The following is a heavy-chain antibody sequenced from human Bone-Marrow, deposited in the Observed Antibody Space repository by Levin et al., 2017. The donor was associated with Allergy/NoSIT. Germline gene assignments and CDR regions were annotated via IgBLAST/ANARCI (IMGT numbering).Heavy chain of an antibody. D-gene: IGHD5-18*01. CDR2: IYYSGRT. V-gene: IGHV4-61*01. Sequence: SETLSLTCTVSGGSVSSGSYYWSWIRQPPGKGLEWIGYIYYSGRTNYNPSLKSRVTISVDRSKNQFSLKLSSVTAADTAVYYCARAIGYSYGYSRPNWFDPWGQGTLVTVSS. CDR1: GGSVSSGSYY. CDR3: ARAIGYSYGYSRPNWFDP. J-gene: IGHJ5*02.